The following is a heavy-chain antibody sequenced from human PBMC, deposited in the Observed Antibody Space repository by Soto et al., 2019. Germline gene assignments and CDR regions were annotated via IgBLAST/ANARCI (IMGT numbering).Heavy chain of an antibody. CDR1: GGSISSGGYS. V-gene: IGHV4-30-2*03. D-gene: IGHD2-2*02. J-gene: IGHJ4*02. Sequence: PSETLSLTCAVSGGSISSGGYSWSWIRQPPGKGLEWIGYIYHSGSTYYNPSLKSRVTISIDTSKKVFSLNLRSVTAADTAVYYCARLLYSVYYFDHWGQGTLVTVSS. CDR2: IYHSGST. CDR3: ARLLYSVYYFDH.